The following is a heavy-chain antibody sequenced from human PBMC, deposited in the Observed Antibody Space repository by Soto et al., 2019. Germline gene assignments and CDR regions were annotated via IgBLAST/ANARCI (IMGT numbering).Heavy chain of an antibody. CDR1: GGTFNSYA. CDR2: IIPIFGTA. Sequence: QVQLVQSGAEVKKPGSSVKVSCKASGGTFNSYAISWVRQAPGQGLEWMGGIIPIFGTADYAQKFQGRVTITAVESTSTAYMELSSLRSEDTAVYYCASHYDSGGYYYRGRDYWGQGTLVTVSS. D-gene: IGHD3-22*01. V-gene: IGHV1-69*12. J-gene: IGHJ4*02. CDR3: ASHYDSGGYYYRGRDY.